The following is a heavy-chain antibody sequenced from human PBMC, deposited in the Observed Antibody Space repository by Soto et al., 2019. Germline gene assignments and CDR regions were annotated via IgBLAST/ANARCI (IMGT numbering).Heavy chain of an antibody. V-gene: IGHV4-39*01. CDR3: ARASSTVYYYYGMDA. Sequence: XETLSLTCTVSGGSISSSSYYWGWIRQPPGKGLEWIGSIYYSGSTYYNPSLKSRVTISVDTSKNQFSLKLSSVTAADTAVYYCARASSTVYYYYGMDAWGQGTTVTVSS. D-gene: IGHD4-17*01. CDR2: IYYSGST. J-gene: IGHJ6*02. CDR1: GGSISSSSYY.